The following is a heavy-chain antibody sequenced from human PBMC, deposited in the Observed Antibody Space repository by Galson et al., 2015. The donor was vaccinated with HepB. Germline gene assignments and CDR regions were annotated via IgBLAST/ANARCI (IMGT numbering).Heavy chain of an antibody. CDR1: GFAFSSYA. J-gene: IGHJ4*02. CDR3: VGGRGGVISLFDY. Sequence: SLRLSCAASGFAFSSYAMSWVRQAPGKGLEWVSVISGSGGSTYYADSVKGRFTISRDNSKNTLYRQMNGLRAEDTAVYYWVGGRGGVISLFDYWGQGTLVTVSS. D-gene: IGHD3-10*01. CDR2: ISGSGGST. V-gene: IGHV3-23*01.